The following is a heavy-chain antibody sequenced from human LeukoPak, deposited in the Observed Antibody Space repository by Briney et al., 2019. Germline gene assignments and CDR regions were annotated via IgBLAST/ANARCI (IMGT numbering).Heavy chain of an antibody. CDR2: IYYSGST. D-gene: IGHD3-22*01. CDR3: ARAGWDYYDSSGRFAY. V-gene: IGHV4-30-4*01. CDR1: GGSISSGDYY. J-gene: IGHJ4*02. Sequence: SETLSLTCTVSGGSISSGDYYWSWIRQPPGKGLEWIGYIYYSGSTYYNPSLKSRVTISVDTSKNQFSLKLSSVTAADTAVYYCARAGWDYYDSSGRFAYWGQGTLVTVSS.